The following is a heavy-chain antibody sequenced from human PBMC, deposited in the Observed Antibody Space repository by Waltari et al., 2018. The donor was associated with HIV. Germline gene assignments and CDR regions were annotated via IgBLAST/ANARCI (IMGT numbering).Heavy chain of an antibody. J-gene: IGHJ4*02. D-gene: IGHD3-22*01. CDR2: INPNSGGT. CDR1: GYTFTGYY. V-gene: IGHV1-2*02. Sequence: QVQLVQSGAEVKKPGASVKVSCKASGYTFTGYYMHWVRQAPGQRLEWMGWINPNSGGTNYAQKFQGRVTMTRDTSISTAYMELSRLRSDDTAVYYCARGPYDSSGYYGSYYFDYWGQGTLVTVSS. CDR3: ARGPYDSSGYYGSYYFDY.